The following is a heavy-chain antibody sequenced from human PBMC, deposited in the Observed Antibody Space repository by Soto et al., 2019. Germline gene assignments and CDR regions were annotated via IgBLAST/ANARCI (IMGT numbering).Heavy chain of an antibody. CDR2: IYYSGST. CDR3: ATYGSGTYKPTTFDY. V-gene: IGHV4-31*03. J-gene: IGHJ4*02. D-gene: IGHD3-10*01. CDR1: GGSISSGGYY. Sequence: QMQLQESGPGRVKPSQTLSLTCTVSGGSISSGGYYWSWIRQHPGKGLEWIGYIYYSGSTYYNPSLKSRVTISVDTSKNQFSLKLSSVTAAHTAVYYCATYGSGTYKPTTFDYWGQGTLVTVST.